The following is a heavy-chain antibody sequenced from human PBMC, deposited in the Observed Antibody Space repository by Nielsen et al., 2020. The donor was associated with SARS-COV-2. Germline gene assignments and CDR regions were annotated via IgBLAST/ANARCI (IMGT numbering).Heavy chain of an antibody. V-gene: IGHV3-9*01. CDR2: ISWNSGSI. CDR3: AKDPSDGYSSSWYFDY. D-gene: IGHD6-13*01. CDR1: AFTFDDYA. J-gene: IGHJ4*02. Sequence: SLKISCAASAFTFDDYAMHWVRQAPGKGLEWVSGISWNSGSIAYADSVKGRFTISRDNAKSSLYLQMNSLRAEDTALYYCAKDPSDGYSSSWYFDYWGQGTLVTVSS.